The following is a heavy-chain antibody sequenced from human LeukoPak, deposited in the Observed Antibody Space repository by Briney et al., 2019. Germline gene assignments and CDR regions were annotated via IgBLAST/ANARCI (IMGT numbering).Heavy chain of an antibody. CDR2: TDGSGIIT. V-gene: IGHV3-23*01. J-gene: IGHJ4*02. D-gene: IGHD3-22*01. Sequence: GGSLRLSCAASGFTFSSYAMSWVRQAPGKGLAWVSSTDGSGIITYYADSVKGRFTISRDNSKNTLYLQMNSLRAEDTAVYYCAKSDQRSGYFYDSWGQGTLVTVSS. CDR1: GFTFSSYA. CDR3: AKSDQRSGYFYDS.